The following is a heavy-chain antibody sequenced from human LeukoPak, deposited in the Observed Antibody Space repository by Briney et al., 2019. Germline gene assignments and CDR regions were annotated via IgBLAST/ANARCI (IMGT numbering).Heavy chain of an antibody. V-gene: IGHV3-48*04. D-gene: IGHD6-13*01. J-gene: IGHJ4*02. CDR3: VRGGTAAQRGDRNDY. Sequence: PGGSLRLSCAASGFTFSSYSMYWVRQAPGKGLEWLSYISVSSRNVIDYADSVKGRFTISRDDAKNSLYLQMNSLRGEDTAFYYCVRGGTAAQRGDRNDYWGQGTLVTVSS. CDR1: GFTFSSYS. CDR2: ISVSSRNVI.